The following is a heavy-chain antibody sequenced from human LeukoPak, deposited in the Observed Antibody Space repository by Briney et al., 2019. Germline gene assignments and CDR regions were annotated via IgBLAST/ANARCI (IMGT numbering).Heavy chain of an antibody. D-gene: IGHD3-3*01. CDR2: MNPDSGNA. V-gene: IGHV1-8*01. J-gene: IGHJ4*02. CDR3: AVEGTLLGGDYY. CDR1: GYTFNDHD. Sequence: ASVKVSRKTSGYTFNDHDINWVRQVTGQGLEWMGWMNPDSGNADYVHKFQGRVTMTRNSSTSTAYLELSSLSSDDTAVYYCAVEGTLLGGDYYWGQGTLVTVSS.